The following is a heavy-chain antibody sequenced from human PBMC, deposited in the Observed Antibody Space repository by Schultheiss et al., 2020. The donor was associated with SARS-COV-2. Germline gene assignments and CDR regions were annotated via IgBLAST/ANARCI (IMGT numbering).Heavy chain of an antibody. V-gene: IGHV3-30-3*02. J-gene: IGHJ5*02. CDR3: AKDGGVMYYYDSSPWFDP. CDR2: VSEDGSDK. Sequence: GGSLRLSCAAAGFTLSNYVVHWVRQAPGKGLEWVTVVSEDGSDKHYADSVKGRFTISRDNSKNMVYLQMNSLRAEDTAVYYCAKDGGVMYYYDSSPWFDPWGQGTLVTVSS. CDR1: GFTLSNYV. D-gene: IGHD3-22*01.